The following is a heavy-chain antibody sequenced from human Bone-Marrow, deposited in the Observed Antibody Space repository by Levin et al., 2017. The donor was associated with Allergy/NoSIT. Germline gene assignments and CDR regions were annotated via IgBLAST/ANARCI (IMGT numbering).Heavy chain of an antibody. D-gene: IGHD3-3*01. Sequence: GGSLRLSCAASGFTFDDYAMHWVRQAPGKGLEWVSGISWNSGSIGYADSVKGRFTISRDNAKNSLYLQMNSLRAEDTALYYCAKDKRRLEWLPLHYYYDYGMDVWGQGTTVTVSS. J-gene: IGHJ6*02. V-gene: IGHV3-9*01. CDR1: GFTFDDYA. CDR2: ISWNSGSI. CDR3: AKDKRRLEWLPLHYYYDYGMDV.